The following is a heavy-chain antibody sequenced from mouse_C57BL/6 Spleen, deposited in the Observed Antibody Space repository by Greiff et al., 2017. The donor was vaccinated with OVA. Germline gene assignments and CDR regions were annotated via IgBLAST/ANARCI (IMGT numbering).Heavy chain of an antibody. D-gene: IGHD2-3*01. CDR2: IDPETGGT. Sequence: QVQLKQSGAELVRPGASVTLSCKASGYTFTDYEMHWVKQTPGHGLEWIGAIDPETGGTAYNQKFKGKAILTADKSSSTAYMELRSLTSEDSAVYYCTGGGYDVGYFDYWGQGTTLTVSS. J-gene: IGHJ2*01. V-gene: IGHV1-15*01. CDR3: TGGGYDVGYFDY. CDR1: GYTFTDYE.